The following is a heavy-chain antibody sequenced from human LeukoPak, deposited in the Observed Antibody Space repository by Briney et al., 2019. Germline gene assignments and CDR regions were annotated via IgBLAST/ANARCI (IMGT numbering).Heavy chain of an antibody. Sequence: ASVKVSCKASGGTFSSYAISWVRQAPGQGLEWMGGIIPIFGTANYAQKFQGRVTITADESTSTAYMELSSLRSEDTAVYYCASKLDVVGADYWGQGTLVTVSS. V-gene: IGHV1-69*13. J-gene: IGHJ4*02. CDR3: ASKLDVVGADY. D-gene: IGHD1-26*01. CDR1: GGTFSSYA. CDR2: IIPIFGTA.